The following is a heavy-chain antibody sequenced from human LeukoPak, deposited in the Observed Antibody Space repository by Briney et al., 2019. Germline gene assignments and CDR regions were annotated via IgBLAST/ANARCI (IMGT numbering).Heavy chain of an antibody. V-gene: IGHV3-30*02. J-gene: IGHJ5*02. CDR2: IRYDGSNK. D-gene: IGHD6-19*01. CDR3: AKDPHIRFSSGWYSGNWFDP. CDR1: GFTFSSYG. Sequence: PGGSLRLPCAASGFTFSSYGMHWVRQAPGKGLEWVAFIRYDGSNKYYADSVKGRFTISRDNSKNTLYLQMNSLRAEDTAVYYCAKDPHIRFSSGWYSGNWFDPWGQGTLVTVSS.